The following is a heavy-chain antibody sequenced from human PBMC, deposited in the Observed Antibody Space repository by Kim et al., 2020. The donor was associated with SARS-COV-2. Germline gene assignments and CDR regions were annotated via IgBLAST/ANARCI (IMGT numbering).Heavy chain of an antibody. D-gene: IGHD3-3*01. V-gene: IGHV3-23*01. CDR3: AKDRLRFLGWSPGPLHYSGMDV. J-gene: IGHJ6*01. CDR2: ISASGANT. Sequence: GGSLRLSCAASGFTFSSYAMTWVRLVPGKGLEWVSTISASGANTYYGDSVEGRFTISRDNSNDTVYLQMNSLRVEDTATYYCAKDRLRFLGWSPGPLHYSGMDVWGHGTTVTVPS. CDR1: GFTFSSYA.